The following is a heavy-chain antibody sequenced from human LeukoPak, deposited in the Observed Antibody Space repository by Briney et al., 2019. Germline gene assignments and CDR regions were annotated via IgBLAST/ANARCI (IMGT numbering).Heavy chain of an antibody. J-gene: IGHJ3*02. CDR3: AREPVTTYAFDI. CDR2: IWYDGSNK. CDR1: GYIFSTYW. D-gene: IGHD4-17*01. Sequence: GGSLRLSCVGSGYIFSTYWMNWVRQAPGKGLEWVAVIWYDGSNKYYADSVKGRFTISRDNSKNTLYLQMNSLRAEDTAVYYCAREPVTTYAFDIWGQGTMVTVSS. V-gene: IGHV3-33*08.